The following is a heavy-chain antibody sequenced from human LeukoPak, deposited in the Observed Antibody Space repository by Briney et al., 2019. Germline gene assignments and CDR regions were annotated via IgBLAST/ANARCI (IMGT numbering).Heavy chain of an antibody. V-gene: IGHV3-11*04. CDR3: ARARVITTGKDY. CDR1: GFTFINAW. D-gene: IGHD3-22*01. CDR2: ISYSGNTI. Sequence: GGTLRLSCAASGFTFINAWMDWIRQAPGKGLEWISYISYSGNTIYYGDSVKGRFTISRDNSKNTLYLQVGSLRTEDVAVYYCARARVITTGKDYWGEGSLVTVSS. J-gene: IGHJ4*02.